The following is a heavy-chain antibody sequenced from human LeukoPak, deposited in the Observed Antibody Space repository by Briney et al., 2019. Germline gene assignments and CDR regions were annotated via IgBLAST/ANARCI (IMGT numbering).Heavy chain of an antibody. CDR3: AILWFGELPSFDY. CDR2: INPSGGST. D-gene: IGHD3-10*01. Sequence: GASVKVSCKASGYTFTSYYMHWVRQAPAQGLEWMGIINPSGGSTSYAQKFQGRVTMTRDTSTSTVYMELSSLRSEDTAVYYCAILWFGELPSFDYWGQGTLVTVSS. CDR1: GYTFTSYY. J-gene: IGHJ4*02. V-gene: IGHV1-46*01.